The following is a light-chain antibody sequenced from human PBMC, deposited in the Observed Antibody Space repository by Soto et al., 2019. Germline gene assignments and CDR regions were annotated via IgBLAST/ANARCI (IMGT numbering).Light chain of an antibody. CDR3: TSYTTSSTYV. J-gene: IGLJ1*01. CDR1: SSDVGGYTY. V-gene: IGLV2-14*01. Sequence: QSVLTQPASVSGCPGQSMTISCTGTSSDVGGYTYVSWYQQHPGKAPKLMIYEVSNRPSGVSNRFSGSKSGNTASLTISGLQAEDEADYYCTSYTTSSTYVFGTGTKVTVL. CDR2: EVS.